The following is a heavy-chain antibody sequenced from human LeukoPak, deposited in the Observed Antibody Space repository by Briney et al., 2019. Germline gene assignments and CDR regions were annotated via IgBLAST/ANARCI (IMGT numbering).Heavy chain of an antibody. CDR2: INPNSGGT. V-gene: IGHV1-2*02. CDR3: ARGMQAGIAAGPDY. J-gene: IGHJ4*02. CDR1: GYTFTGYY. D-gene: IGHD6-13*01. Sequence: ASVKVSCKASGYTFTGYYMHWVRQAPGQGLEWMGWINPNSGGTNYAQKFQGRVTMTRDTSISTAYMELSRLRSDDTAVYYCARGMQAGIAAGPDYWGQGTLVTVSS.